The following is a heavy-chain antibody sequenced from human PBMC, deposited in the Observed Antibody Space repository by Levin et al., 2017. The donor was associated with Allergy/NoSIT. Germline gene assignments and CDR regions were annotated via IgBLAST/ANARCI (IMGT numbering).Heavy chain of an antibody. J-gene: IGHJ4*02. Sequence: PSETLSLTCAVYGGSFSGYYWSWIRQPPGKGLEWIGEINDSGNTNYNPSLKSRVTISVDTSKKQFSLKLSSVTAADTAVYYCARGTAGNDYWGQGTLVTISS. CDR2: INDSGNT. CDR3: ARGTAGNDY. CDR1: GGSFSGYY. D-gene: IGHD3-10*01. V-gene: IGHV4-34*01.